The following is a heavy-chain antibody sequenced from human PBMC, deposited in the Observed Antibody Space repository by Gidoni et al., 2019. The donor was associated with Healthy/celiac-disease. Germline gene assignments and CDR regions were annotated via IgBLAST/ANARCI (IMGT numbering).Heavy chain of an antibody. Sequence: KPGSSVKVSCKASGGTFSIYAISWVRQAPGQGLEWMGGIIPIFGTANYAQKFQGRVTITADESTSTAYMELSSLRSEDTAVYYCARKNVVAARPGSVNWYFDLWGRGTLVTVSS. CDR1: GGTFSIYA. D-gene: IGHD6-6*01. J-gene: IGHJ2*01. CDR3: ARKNVVAARPGSVNWYFDL. V-gene: IGHV1-69*01. CDR2: IIPIFGTA.